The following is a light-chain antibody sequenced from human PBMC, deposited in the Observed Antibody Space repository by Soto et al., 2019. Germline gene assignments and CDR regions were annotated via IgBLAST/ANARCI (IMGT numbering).Light chain of an antibody. Sequence: DIQMTQSPTTLSASVGDRVIITCRASQRMSAWLAWYQQKPGKAPKLLIYDDPSLENGVPSRFSGSGSGTDFTLTISSLQPNDFATYYCQQYDTYPWTFGQGTKVEIK. CDR3: QQYDTYPWT. CDR2: DDP. V-gene: IGKV1-5*01. CDR1: QRMSAW. J-gene: IGKJ1*01.